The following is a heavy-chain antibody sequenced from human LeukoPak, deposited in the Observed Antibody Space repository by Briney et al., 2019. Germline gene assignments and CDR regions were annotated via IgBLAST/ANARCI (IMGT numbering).Heavy chain of an antibody. V-gene: IGHV3-23*01. D-gene: IGHD3-10*01. J-gene: IGHJ5*01. CDR3: AKDGRYYFGSGSYPFDS. CDR1: GFTFSSYW. Sequence: GGSLRLSCAASGFTFSSYWMHWVRQAPGKGLEWVSAISGSGDNTYYADSVRGRFTISRDNSKDTLYLQMYNLRAVDTAVYYCAKDGRYYFGSGSYPFDSWGQGTLVTVSS. CDR2: ISGSGDNT.